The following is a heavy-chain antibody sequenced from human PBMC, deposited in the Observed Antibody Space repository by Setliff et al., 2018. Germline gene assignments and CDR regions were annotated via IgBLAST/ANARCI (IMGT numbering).Heavy chain of an antibody. Sequence: ASVKVSCKASGYTFTGYYMHWVRRAPGQGLEWMGWINPNSGGTNYAQKFQGRVTMTRDTSISTAYMELSRLRSDDTAVYYCAREIRVVVPAAPRYYGMDVWGQGTTVTAP. CDR1: GYTFTGYY. CDR3: AREIRVVVPAAPRYYGMDV. CDR2: INPNSGGT. V-gene: IGHV1-2*02. J-gene: IGHJ6*02. D-gene: IGHD2-2*01.